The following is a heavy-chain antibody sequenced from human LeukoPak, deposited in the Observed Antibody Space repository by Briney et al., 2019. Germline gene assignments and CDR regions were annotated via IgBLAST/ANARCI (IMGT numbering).Heavy chain of an antibody. CDR2: IYSDGST. V-gene: IGHV3-66*01. D-gene: IGHD3-16*01. Sequence: GGSLRLSCAASGFTVSSNYMTWVRQAPGKGLEWVSVIYSDGSTYYADSVKGRFTISRDNSKNSLYLQMNSLRAEDTAVYYCATHSGGYWGQGTLVTVSS. CDR3: ATHSGGY. CDR1: GFTVSSNY. J-gene: IGHJ4*02.